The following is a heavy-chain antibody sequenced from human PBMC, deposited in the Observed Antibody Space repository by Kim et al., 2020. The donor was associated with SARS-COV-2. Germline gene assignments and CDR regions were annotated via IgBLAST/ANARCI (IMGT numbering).Heavy chain of an antibody. V-gene: IGHV3-48*02. Sequence: GGSLRLSCAASGFTFSSYSMNWVRQAPGKGLEWVSYISSSSSTIYYADSVKGRFTISRDNAKNSLYLQMNSLRDEDTAVYYCARDKWSLGYYDSSGSSAGFDYWGQGTLVTVSS. CDR2: ISSSSSTI. CDR1: GFTFSSYS. J-gene: IGHJ4*02. CDR3: ARDKWSLGYYDSSGSSAGFDY. D-gene: IGHD3-22*01.